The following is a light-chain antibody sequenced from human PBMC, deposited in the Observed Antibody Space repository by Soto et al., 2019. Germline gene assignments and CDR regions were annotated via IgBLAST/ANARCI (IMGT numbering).Light chain of an antibody. CDR2: KAS. J-gene: IGKJ4*01. CDR1: QSIYSW. Sequence: DIQMTQSPSTLSASVGDRVTITCRASQSIYSWLAWYQQIPGRAPKLLIYKASSLESGVPSRFSGSRSGADFTLTISSLQPEDFATYYCQNFRSSAISFGGGTKVEIK. V-gene: IGKV1-5*03. CDR3: QNFRSSAIS.